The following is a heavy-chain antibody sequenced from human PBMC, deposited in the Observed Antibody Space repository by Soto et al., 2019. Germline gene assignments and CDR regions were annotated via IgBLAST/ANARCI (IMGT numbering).Heavy chain of an antibody. CDR1: GGSINSGGYY. CDR3: ARGITMVRGVIHTPYCDY. V-gene: IGHV4-31*03. D-gene: IGHD3-10*01. J-gene: IGHJ4*02. CDR2: IYNSGST. Sequence: QVQLQESGPGLVKPSQTLSLTCTVSGGSINSGGYYWSWIRQHPGKGLEWIGYIYNSGSTYYNPSLKSRVTISVDTSKNQFSLKLSSGTAADTAVYCCARGITMVRGVIHTPYCDYWGQGTLVTVSS.